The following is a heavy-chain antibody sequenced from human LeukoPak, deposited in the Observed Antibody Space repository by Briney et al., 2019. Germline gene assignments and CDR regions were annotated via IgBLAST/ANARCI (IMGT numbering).Heavy chain of an antibody. CDR2: IYYSGST. Sequence: SETLSLTCTVSGGSISSYYWSWIRQPPGKGLEWIGYIYYSGSTNYNPSLKSRVTISVDTSKNQFSLKLSSVTAADTAVYYCARGEENYYDSSGYYYVPSAWFDPWGQGTLVTVSS. D-gene: IGHD3-22*01. CDR1: GGSISSYY. CDR3: ARGEENYYDSSGYYYVPSAWFDP. V-gene: IGHV4-59*01. J-gene: IGHJ5*02.